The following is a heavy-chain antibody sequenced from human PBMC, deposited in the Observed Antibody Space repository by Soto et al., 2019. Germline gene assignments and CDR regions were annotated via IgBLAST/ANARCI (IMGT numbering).Heavy chain of an antibody. CDR2: ISIRSSTL. V-gene: IGHV3-48*01. CDR1: GFTFSSYS. Sequence: LSLSCAASGFTFSSYSMNWVRQAPGKGLEWVSYISIRSSTLYYADSVKGRFTISRDNAQNSLYLQMNSLRAEDTAGYYCARDLYPYVSNSGVGYWGQGTRVTVSS. CDR3: ARDLYPYVSNSGVGY. J-gene: IGHJ4*02. D-gene: IGHD4-4*01.